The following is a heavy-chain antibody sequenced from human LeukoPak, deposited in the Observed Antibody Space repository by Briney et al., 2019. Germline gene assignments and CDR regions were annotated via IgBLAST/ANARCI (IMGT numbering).Heavy chain of an antibody. CDR1: GYTFTGYY. CDR2: INPNSGGT. D-gene: IGHD3-10*01. CDR3: SRSRINMVRGAIQGLFDP. J-gene: IGHJ5*02. Sequence: ASVKVSCKASGYTFTGYYMHWVRQAPGQGLEWMGWINPNSGGTNYAQKFQGRVTMTRDTSISTAYMELSRLRSDDTAVYYCSRSRINMVRGAIQGLFDPWGQGNL. V-gene: IGHV1-2*02.